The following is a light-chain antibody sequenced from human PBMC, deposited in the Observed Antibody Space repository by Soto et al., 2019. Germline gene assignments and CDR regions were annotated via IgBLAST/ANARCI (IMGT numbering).Light chain of an antibody. CDR2: DAS. J-gene: IGKJ1*01. CDR1: QSVRSN. V-gene: IGKV3-15*01. CDR3: QQYNNWPPWT. Sequence: IVMTQSPVTLSVSPWERATLSCRASQSVRSNLAWYQQKPGQAPRLLMYDASTRATGIPAGFSGSGSGTEFTITISSLQSEDFAVYYCQQYNNWPPWTFGQGTKVDIK.